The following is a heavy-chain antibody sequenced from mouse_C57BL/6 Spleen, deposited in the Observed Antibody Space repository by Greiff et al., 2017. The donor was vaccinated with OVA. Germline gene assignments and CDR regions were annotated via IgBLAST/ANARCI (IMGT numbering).Heavy chain of an antibody. V-gene: IGHV1-69*01. CDR1: GYTFTSYW. CDR3: ARGDSYRDMDY. J-gene: IGHJ4*01. Sequence: QVQLQQPGAELVMPGASVKLSCKASGYTFTSYWMHWVKQRPGQGLEWIGEIDPADSYTNYNQKFKGKSTLTVDKSSSTAYMPLSSLTSEDSAVYYCARGDSYRDMDYWGQGTSVTVSS. CDR2: IDPADSYT. D-gene: IGHD3-3*01.